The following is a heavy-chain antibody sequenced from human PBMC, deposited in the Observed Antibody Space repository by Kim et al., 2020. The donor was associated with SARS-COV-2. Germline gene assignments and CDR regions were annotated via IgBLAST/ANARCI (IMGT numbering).Heavy chain of an antibody. V-gene: IGHV4-34*01. CDR3: ARVSRSQRVHFDI. J-gene: IGHJ3*02. CDR1: GGSFSGYY. Sequence: SETLSLTCAVYGGSFSGYYWSWIRQPPGKGLEWIGEINHSGSTNYNPSLKSRVTISVDTSKNQFSLKLSSVTAADTAVYYCARVSRSQRVHFDIWGQGTMVTVSS. CDR2: INHSGST.